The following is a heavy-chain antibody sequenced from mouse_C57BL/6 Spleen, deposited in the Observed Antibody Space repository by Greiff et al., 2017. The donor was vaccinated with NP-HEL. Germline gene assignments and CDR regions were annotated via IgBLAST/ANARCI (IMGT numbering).Heavy chain of an antibody. V-gene: IGHV7-1*01. J-gene: IGHJ4*01. D-gene: IGHD3-2*02. CDR2: SRNKANDYTT. Sequence: EVMLVESGGGLVQSGRSLRLSCATSGFTFSDFYMEWVRQAPGKGLEWIAASRNKANDYTTEYSASVKGRFIVSRDTSQSILYLQMNALRAEDTAIYYCARGGSGYYYAMDYWGQGTSVTVSS. CDR3: ARGGSGYYYAMDY. CDR1: GFTFSDFY.